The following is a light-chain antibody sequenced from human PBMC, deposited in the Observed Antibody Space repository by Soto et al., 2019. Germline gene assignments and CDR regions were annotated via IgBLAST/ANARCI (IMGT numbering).Light chain of an antibody. CDR3: QNYNTAPYP. V-gene: IGKV1-27*01. CDR1: QGFTNY. Sequence: DIQMTQSPCAPSASVGDTVTLTCRASQGFTNYLAWYQQKPGKAPKLLIYAASTLQSGVPPRFSGSGSGTHFTLTISSLQPEDAATYYCQNYNTAPYPFGQVTRPAI. CDR2: AAS. J-gene: IGKJ5*01.